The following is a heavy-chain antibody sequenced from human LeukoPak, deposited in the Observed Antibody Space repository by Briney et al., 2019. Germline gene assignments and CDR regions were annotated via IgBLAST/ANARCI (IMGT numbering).Heavy chain of an antibody. CDR1: GFSFSSYS. J-gene: IGHJ3*01. D-gene: IGHD4/OR15-4a*01. CDR3: AKIEGAGPRGAFHV. Sequence: GGSLRLSCAASGFSFSSYSMTWVRQARGKGLEWVSSITGSGASTYYADSVKGQFTVSRDNSKDTLWLEISSLRVEDTAIYYCAKIEGAGPRGAFHVWGQGTVVIVSS. V-gene: IGHV3-23*01. CDR2: ITGSGAST.